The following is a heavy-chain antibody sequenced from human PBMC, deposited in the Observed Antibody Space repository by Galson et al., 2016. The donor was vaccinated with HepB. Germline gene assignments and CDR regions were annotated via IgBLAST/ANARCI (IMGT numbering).Heavy chain of an antibody. V-gene: IGHV4-39*01. CDR2: IYFSGST. CDR1: GGSISCTSYS. Sequence: SETLSLTCTVSGGSISCTSYSWGWLRQPPGKGLEWIGSIYFSGSTYFNPSLTCRVTISVDTSKNQFSLKLSSVTATDTAVYYCARQVDGEGVGLDYWGQGTLVTVAS. CDR3: ARQVDGEGVGLDY. D-gene: IGHD3-10*01. J-gene: IGHJ4*02.